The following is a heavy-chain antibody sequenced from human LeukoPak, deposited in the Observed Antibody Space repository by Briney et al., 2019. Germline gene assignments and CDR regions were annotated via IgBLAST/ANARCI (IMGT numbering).Heavy chain of an antibody. J-gene: IGHJ4*02. V-gene: IGHV4-59*01. CDR3: ARATYSSGWGTSDY. D-gene: IGHD6-19*01. CDR2: IYYSGST. CDR1: GGSISSYY. Sequence: SETLSLTCTVSGGSISSYYWSWNQQPPGKGLEWIGYIYYSGSTNYNPSLKSRVTISVDTSKNQFSLKLSSVTAADTAVYYCARATYSSGWGTSDYWGQGTLVTVSS.